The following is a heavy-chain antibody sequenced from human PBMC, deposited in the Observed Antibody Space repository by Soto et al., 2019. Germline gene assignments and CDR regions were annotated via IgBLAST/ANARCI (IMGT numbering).Heavy chain of an antibody. J-gene: IGHJ4*02. CDR1: EFTFSKYA. CDR3: AKNPGSYYDSTGYHFDY. V-gene: IGHV3-23*01. D-gene: IGHD3-22*01. CDR2: ISYGGGTT. Sequence: GGSLRLSCAASEFTFSKYAMSWVRQAPGKGLEWVSAISYGGGTTYYADSVKGRFTISRDNSKNTLYLQMNSLRAEDTAVYYCAKNPGSYYDSTGYHFDYWGQGTLVTVSS.